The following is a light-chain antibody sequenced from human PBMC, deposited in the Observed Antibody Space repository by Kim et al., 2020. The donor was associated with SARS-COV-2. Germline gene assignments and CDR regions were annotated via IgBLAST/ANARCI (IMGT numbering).Light chain of an antibody. CDR2: QYS. CDR1: KLGDKY. J-gene: IGLJ2*01. CDR3: QAWDSSTAV. V-gene: IGLV3-1*01. Sequence: SYELTQPPSVSVSPGQTASITCSGDKLGDKYACWYQQKPGQSPVLVIYQYSKRPSGIPERFSGSNSGNTATLTISGTQAMDEGDYYCQAWDSSTAVFGGG.